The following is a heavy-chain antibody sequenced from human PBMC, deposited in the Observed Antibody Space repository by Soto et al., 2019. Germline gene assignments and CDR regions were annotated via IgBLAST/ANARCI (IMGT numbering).Heavy chain of an antibody. CDR1: GYTLTELS. CDR3: AAKTADSGYDTHRYMDV. J-gene: IGHJ6*03. CDR2: FDPEDGET. Sequence: ASVKVSCKVSGYTLTELSMHWVRQAPGKGLEWMGGFDPEDGETIYAQKFQGRVTMTEDTSPDTAYMELSSLRSEDTAVYYWAAKTADSGYDTHRYMDVWGKGTTVTVSS. V-gene: IGHV1-24*01. D-gene: IGHD5-12*01.